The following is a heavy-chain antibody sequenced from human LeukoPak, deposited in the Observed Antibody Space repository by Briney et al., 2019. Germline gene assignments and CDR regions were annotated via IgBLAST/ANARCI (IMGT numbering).Heavy chain of an antibody. J-gene: IGHJ4*02. Sequence: SETLSLTCTVSGGSISSSSYYWGWIRQPPGKGLEWIGSIYYSGSTYYNPSLKSRVTISVDTSKNQFSLKLSSVTAADTAVYYCARGRIMITFGGVIVMDYYFDYWGQGTLVTVSS. CDR1: GGSISSSSYY. CDR3: ARGRIMITFGGVIVMDYYFDY. V-gene: IGHV4-39*07. CDR2: IYYSGST. D-gene: IGHD3-16*02.